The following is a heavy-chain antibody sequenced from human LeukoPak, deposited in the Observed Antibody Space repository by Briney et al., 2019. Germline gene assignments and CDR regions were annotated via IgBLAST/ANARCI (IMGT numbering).Heavy chain of an antibody. Sequence: GESPKISRNSSGYSFTTYWIGWVRQMPGKGLEWMGIIYPGESDTIYSPSFQGQVTISADKSISTAYLQWSSLKASDTAMYYCARHSGVTGPFDYWGQGNLVTVSS. D-gene: IGHD2-21*02. V-gene: IGHV5-51*01. CDR1: GYSFTTYW. CDR3: ARHSGVTGPFDY. CDR2: IYPGESDT. J-gene: IGHJ4*02.